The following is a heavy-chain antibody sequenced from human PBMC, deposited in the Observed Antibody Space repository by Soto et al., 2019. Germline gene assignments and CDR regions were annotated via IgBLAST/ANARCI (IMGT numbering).Heavy chain of an antibody. CDR3: ARELDYGGPD. V-gene: IGHV1-69*01. CDR1: VGTFSSYA. Sequence: QVQLVQSGAEVKKPGSSVKVSCKASVGTFSSYAISWVRQAPGQGLEWMGGIIPIFVTANYAQKFQGRVTITADESTSTAYMELSRLRAEDTAVYYCARELDYGGPDWGQGTLVTVSS. J-gene: IGHJ4*02. D-gene: IGHD4-17*01. CDR2: IIPIFVTA.